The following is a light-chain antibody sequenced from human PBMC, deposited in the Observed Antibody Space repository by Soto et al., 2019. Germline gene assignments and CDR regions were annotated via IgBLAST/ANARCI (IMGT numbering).Light chain of an antibody. V-gene: IGLV2-8*01. J-gene: IGLJ1*01. CDR1: KSDIGVYDF. Sequence: QSVLTQPPSASGSPGQSVTISCTGTKSDIGVYDFVSWYQHHPGKAPRLIIYEVVQRPSGVPDRFSGSKSRNTASLTVSGLQAADEADYFCKSYAGSNTYVFGSGTKLTVL. CDR3: KSYAGSNTYV. CDR2: EVV.